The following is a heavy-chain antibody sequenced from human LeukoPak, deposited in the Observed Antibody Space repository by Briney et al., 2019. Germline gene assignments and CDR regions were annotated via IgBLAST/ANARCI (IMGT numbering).Heavy chain of an antibody. CDR2: INPNSGGT. V-gene: IGHV1-2*02. CDR1: GYTFTSYG. D-gene: IGHD2-2*01. J-gene: IGHJ5*02. CDR3: ARDRRYQLLSELSS. Sequence: ASVKVSCKTSGYTFTSYGISWVRQAPGQGLEWMGWINPNSGGTNYAQKFQGRVTMTRDTSISTAYMELSRLRSDDTAVYYCARDRRYQLLSELSSWGQGTLVTVSS.